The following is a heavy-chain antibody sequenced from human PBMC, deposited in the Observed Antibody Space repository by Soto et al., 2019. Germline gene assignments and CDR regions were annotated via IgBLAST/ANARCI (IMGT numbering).Heavy chain of an antibody. CDR1: GGSISSGGYY. CDR2: IYYSGST. V-gene: IGHV4-31*03. D-gene: IGHD6-6*01. J-gene: IGHJ6*03. CDR3: ARDVRLSSIAARHDYYYYYMDV. Sequence: SETLSLTYTVPGGSISSGGYYWSWIRQHPGKGLEWIGYIYYSGSTYYNPSLKSRVTISVDTSKNQFSLKLSSVTAADTAVYYCARDVRLSSIAARHDYYYYYMDVWGKGTTVTVSS.